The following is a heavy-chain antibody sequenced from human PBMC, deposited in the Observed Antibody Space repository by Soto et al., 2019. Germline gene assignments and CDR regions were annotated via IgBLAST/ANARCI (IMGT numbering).Heavy chain of an antibody. J-gene: IGHJ5*02. V-gene: IGHV4-59*08. CDR3: ATSNWFDP. CDR2: IDHSGST. CDR1: GGSSISFY. Sequence: SEPLSHTCTVSGGSSISFYWSWIRQPTGKGLEWIGYIDHSGSTNYDPSLKSRVTISVDTSKNQFSLKLSSVTAADTAVYYCATSNWFDPWGKGTPVTVSS.